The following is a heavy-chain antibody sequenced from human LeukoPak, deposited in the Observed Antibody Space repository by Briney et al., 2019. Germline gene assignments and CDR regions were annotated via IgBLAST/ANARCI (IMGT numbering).Heavy chain of an antibody. Sequence: GGSLRLSCAASGFTFSSYAMSWVRQAPGKGLEWVSAISGSGGSTYYNPSLKSRVTISVDRSKNQFSLKLSSVTAADTAVYYCARVSGYDLQTYYFDYWGQGTLVTVSS. D-gene: IGHD5-12*01. CDR3: ARVSGYDLQTYYFDY. J-gene: IGHJ4*02. V-gene: IGHV3-23*02. CDR2: ISGSGGST. CDR1: GFTFSSYA.